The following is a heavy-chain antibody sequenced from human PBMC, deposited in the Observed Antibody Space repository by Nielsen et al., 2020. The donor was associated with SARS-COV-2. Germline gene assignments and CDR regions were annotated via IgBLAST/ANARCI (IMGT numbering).Heavy chain of an antibody. J-gene: IGHJ4*02. CDR3: ARDLAYGDYADY. CDR2: IWYDGSNK. Sequence: GGSLRLSCAASGFTVSSYGMHWVRQAPGKGLEWVAVIWYDGSNKYYADSVKGRFTISRDNSKNTLYLQMNSLRAEDTAVYYCARDLAYGDYADYWGQGTLVTVSS. D-gene: IGHD4-17*01. CDR1: GFTVSSYG. V-gene: IGHV3-33*08.